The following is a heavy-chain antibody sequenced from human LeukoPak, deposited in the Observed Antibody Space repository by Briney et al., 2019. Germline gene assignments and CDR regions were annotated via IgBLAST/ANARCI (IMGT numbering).Heavy chain of an antibody. V-gene: IGHV5-51*01. CDR1: GYSFTSYW. D-gene: IGHD3-22*01. Sequence: GESLKISCKGSGYSFTSYWIGWVRQMPGKGLEWRGIIYPGNSDTRYSPSFQGQVTISADKSISTAYLQWSSLKASDTAMYYCARLSSAVYYDSTTGGAADVWGQGTTVTVSS. CDR2: IYPGNSDT. J-gene: IGHJ6*02. CDR3: ARLSSAVYYDSTTGGAADV.